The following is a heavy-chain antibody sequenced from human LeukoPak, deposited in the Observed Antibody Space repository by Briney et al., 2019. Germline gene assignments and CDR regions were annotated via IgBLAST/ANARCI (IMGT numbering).Heavy chain of an antibody. CDR2: IYTSGST. CDR1: GGSISSYY. V-gene: IGHV4-4*07. D-gene: IGHD2-15*01. CDR3: ARIVVVVAATRIGNYYMDV. J-gene: IGHJ6*03. Sequence: PSETLSLTCTVSGGSISSYYWSWIRQPAGKGLEWIGRIYTSGSTNYNPSLKSRVTMSVDASKNQVSLKLSSVTAADTAVYYCARIVVVVAATRIGNYYMDVWGKGTTVTVSS.